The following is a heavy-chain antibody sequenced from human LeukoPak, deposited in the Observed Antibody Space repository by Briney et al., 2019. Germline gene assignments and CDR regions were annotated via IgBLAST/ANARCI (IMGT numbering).Heavy chain of an antibody. CDR3: AREPGIGYAFDI. CDR2: IKQDGSEK. Sequence: GGSLTLSCVVSGFTFTNSWMTWVRQTPGKGLAWVANIKQDGSEKHYVDSVKGRFTISRDNTKNSLYLQMNSLRAEDTAVYYCAREPGIGYAFDIWGQGTMVTVSS. D-gene: IGHD3-10*01. V-gene: IGHV3-7*01. CDR1: GFTFTNSW. J-gene: IGHJ3*02.